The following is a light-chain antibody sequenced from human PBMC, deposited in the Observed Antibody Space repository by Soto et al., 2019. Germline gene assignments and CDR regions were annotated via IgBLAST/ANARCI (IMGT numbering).Light chain of an antibody. CDR1: QNIRDL. CDR3: QQTYSTPPT. V-gene: IGKV1-39*01. CDR2: SAS. Sequence: DIQMTQSASSLSASLGDRVSIPCRASQNIRDLLNWYQQKPGKAPELLIFSASSLQSGVPSRFSGSGSGTDFPLTIGSLQREDFATYFCQQTYSTPPTFGQGTRVEI. J-gene: IGKJ1*01.